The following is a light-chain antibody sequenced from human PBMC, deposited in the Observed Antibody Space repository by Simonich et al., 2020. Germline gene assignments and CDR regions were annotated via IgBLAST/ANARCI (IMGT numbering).Light chain of an antibody. CDR1: QSVLYSSNNKNY. CDR2: WAA. V-gene: IGKV4-1*01. Sequence: DIVMTQSPDSLAVSLGERATINCKSSQSVLYSSNNKNYLAWYQQKPGQPPKLLIYWAATRESGVPARFSGSGSGTDSTLTISSLQAEDVEVYYCQQYYSTPFTFGPGTKVDIK. J-gene: IGKJ3*01. CDR3: QQYYSTPFT.